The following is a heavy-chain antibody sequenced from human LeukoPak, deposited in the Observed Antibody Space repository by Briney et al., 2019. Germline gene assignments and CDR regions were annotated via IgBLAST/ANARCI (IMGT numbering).Heavy chain of an antibody. CDR1: GGTFSGFY. V-gene: IGHV4-34*01. CDR2: INLTANT. CDR3: VRVRHDPLEYGYYMDV. D-gene: IGHD3-3*01. Sequence: ASETLSLTCAVDGGTFSGFYWSWIRQTPGKGLEWIGDINLTANTNYNPSLTDYNPSLKSRVTISVDSSKNELSLRVTSVTAADTGVYYCVRVRHDPLEYGYYMDVWGKGTTVTVSS. J-gene: IGHJ6*03.